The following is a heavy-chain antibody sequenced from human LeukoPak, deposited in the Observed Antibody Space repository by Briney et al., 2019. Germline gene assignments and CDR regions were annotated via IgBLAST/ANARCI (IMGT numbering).Heavy chain of an antibody. CDR3: TTFSDCTSSICYTNY. Sequence: PGGSLRLSCVVSGLTFSNVWMSWVRQAPGKGLEWVGRIKSKTHGGTTDYAAPVYGRFTVSRDDSKNTLYLQMNSLQTEGTAVYYCTTFSDCTSSICYTNYWGQGTLVTVSS. V-gene: IGHV3-15*01. CDR2: IKSKTHGGTT. CDR1: GLTFSNVW. J-gene: IGHJ4*02. D-gene: IGHD2-2*02.